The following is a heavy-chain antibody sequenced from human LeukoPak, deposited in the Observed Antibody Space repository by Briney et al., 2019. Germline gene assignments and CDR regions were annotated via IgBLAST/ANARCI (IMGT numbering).Heavy chain of an antibody. J-gene: IGHJ6*03. D-gene: IGHD2-2*01. CDR2: INHSGST. V-gene: IGHV4-34*01. Sequence: KASETLSLTCAVYGGSFSGYYWSWIRLPPGKGLEWIEEINHSGSTNYNPSLKSRVTISVDTSKNQFSLKLSSVTAADTAVYYCARREVVPAASRTVRGDYYYMDVWGKGTTVTVSS. CDR1: GGSFSGYY. CDR3: ARREVVPAASRTVRGDYYYMDV.